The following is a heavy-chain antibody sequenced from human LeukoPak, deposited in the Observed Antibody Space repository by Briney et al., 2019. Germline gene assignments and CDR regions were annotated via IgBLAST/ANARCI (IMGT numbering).Heavy chain of an antibody. Sequence: ASVEVSCKASGGTFSSYGISWVRQAPGQGLEWMGGIIPIFGTPDYAQKFKDRVTITADEDTSTAYMEVKSLTSDDTAIYYCARVSYDSRGYDYWGQGTLVTVSS. CDR2: IIPIFGTP. V-gene: IGHV1-69*01. J-gene: IGHJ4*02. CDR3: ARVSYDSRGYDY. CDR1: GGTFSSYG. D-gene: IGHD3-22*01.